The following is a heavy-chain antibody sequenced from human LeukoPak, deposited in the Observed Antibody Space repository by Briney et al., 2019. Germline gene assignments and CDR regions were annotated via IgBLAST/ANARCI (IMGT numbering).Heavy chain of an antibody. CDR2: IIPILGSA. J-gene: IGHJ4*02. CDR3: ATSSRTYSSTDY. D-gene: IGHD6-13*01. Sequence: ASVKVSCKASGGTFSSYAISWVRQAPGQGLEWMGWIIPILGSANYAQSFQGRVTMTADESTSTAYMELSSLRSEDTAVYYCATSSRTYSSTDYWGQGTLVTVSS. V-gene: IGHV1-69*11. CDR1: GGTFSSYA.